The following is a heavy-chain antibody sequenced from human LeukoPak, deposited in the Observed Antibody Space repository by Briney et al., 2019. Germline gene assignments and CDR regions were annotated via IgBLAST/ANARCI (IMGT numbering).Heavy chain of an antibody. Sequence: ASVKVSCKASGYTFTSYGISWVRQAPGQGLEWMGWISAYNGNTNYAQKRQGRVTMTTEKCTSTAYMELRSLRSDDTAVYYCARLALVVYDYWGQGTLVTVSS. D-gene: IGHD2-15*01. CDR1: GYTFTSYG. J-gene: IGHJ4*02. V-gene: IGHV1-18*01. CDR3: ARLALVVYDY. CDR2: ISAYNGNT.